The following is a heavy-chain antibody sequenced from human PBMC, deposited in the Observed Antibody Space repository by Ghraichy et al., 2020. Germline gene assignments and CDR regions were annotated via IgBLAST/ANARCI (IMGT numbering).Heavy chain of an antibody. V-gene: IGHV3-48*03. CDR3: AADYGGGAGWYFDF. CDR1: GFSFSTYE. CDR2: ISSTGNTI. D-gene: IGHD4-23*01. Sequence: GGSLRLSCAASGFSFSTYEMSWVRQAPGMGLEWVAYISSTGNTIDYANSVKGRFTISRANAKNSLHLDLNSLGAADTAIYYCAADYGGGAGWYFDFWGRGTLVTVSP. J-gene: IGHJ2*01.